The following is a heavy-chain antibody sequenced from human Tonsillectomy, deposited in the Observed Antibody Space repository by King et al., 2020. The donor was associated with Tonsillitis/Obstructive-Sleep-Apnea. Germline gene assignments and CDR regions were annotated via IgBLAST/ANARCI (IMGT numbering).Heavy chain of an antibody. CDR3: ASGHSLRFLDWFDP. CDR1: VGTFSSYA. CDR2: VIPFFCTA. V-gene: IGHV1-69*12. D-gene: IGHD3-3*01. J-gene: IGHJ5*02. Sequence: QLVQSGAEVKKPGSSVKVSCKTSVGTFSSYAIGWVRQGPGQGLEWMGGVIPFFCTANYEQKFQGRFTITADESTSTAYMELSSLRSEDTAVYYCASGHSLRFLDWFDPWGQGTLVTVSS.